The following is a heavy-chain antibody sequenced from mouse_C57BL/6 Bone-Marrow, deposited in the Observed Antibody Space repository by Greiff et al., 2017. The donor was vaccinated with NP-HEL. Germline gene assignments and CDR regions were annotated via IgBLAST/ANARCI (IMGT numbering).Heavy chain of an antibody. Sequence: QVHVKQSGAELARPGASVKLSCKASGYTFTSYGISWVKQRTGQGLEWIGEIYPRSGNTYYNEKFKGKATLTADKSSSTAYMELRSLTSEDSAVYFCARGEHYYGGAMDYWGQGTSVTVSS. D-gene: IGHD2-1*01. CDR2: IYPRSGNT. CDR3: ARGEHYYGGAMDY. CDR1: GYTFTSYG. V-gene: IGHV1-81*01. J-gene: IGHJ4*01.